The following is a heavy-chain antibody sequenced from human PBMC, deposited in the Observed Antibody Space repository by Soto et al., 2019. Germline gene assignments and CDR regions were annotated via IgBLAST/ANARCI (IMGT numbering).Heavy chain of an antibody. CDR2: INPNSGGT. Sequence: ALVKVSCKASVYTFSAYYVHWVRQAPGQGLEWLGWINPNSGGTNYAQNFQGRVTITRDTSISTAYMELRILRSDDTAMYYCAREPDPWGQGTLVTVSS. J-gene: IGHJ5*02. CDR1: VYTFSAYY. V-gene: IGHV1-2*02. CDR3: AREPDP.